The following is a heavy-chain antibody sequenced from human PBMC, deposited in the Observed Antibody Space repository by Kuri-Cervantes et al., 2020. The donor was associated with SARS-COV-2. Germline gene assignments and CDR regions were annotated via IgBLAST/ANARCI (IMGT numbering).Heavy chain of an antibody. D-gene: IGHD5-18*01. Sequence: GESLKISCAASGFTVSSNYMSWVRQAPGKGLEWVSLIYRCGSTYYADSVKGRFTISRDNSKNTLYLQMNSLRAEDTAVYYCAKGGYSYGYAGHFDYWGHGTLVTVSS. CDR3: AKGGYSYGYAGHFDY. J-gene: IGHJ4*01. CDR2: IYRCGST. V-gene: IGHV3-66*03. CDR1: GFTVSSNY.